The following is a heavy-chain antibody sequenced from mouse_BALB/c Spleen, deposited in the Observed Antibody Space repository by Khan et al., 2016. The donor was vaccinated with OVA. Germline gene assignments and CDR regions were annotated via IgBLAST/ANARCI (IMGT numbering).Heavy chain of an antibody. CDR1: GFTFSTYG. D-gene: IGHD1-1*01. V-gene: IGHV5-6*01. J-gene: IGHJ3*01. Sequence: EVELVESGGDLVKPEGSLKLSCAASGFTFSTYGMSWVRQTPDKRLEWVATISSGGSYTYYPDSVQGRFTISRDNAKNTLYLQMSSLTSEATAMFYSARLAYYYDSEGFAYWGQGTLVTISA. CDR2: ISSGGSYT. CDR3: ARLAYYYDSEGFAY.